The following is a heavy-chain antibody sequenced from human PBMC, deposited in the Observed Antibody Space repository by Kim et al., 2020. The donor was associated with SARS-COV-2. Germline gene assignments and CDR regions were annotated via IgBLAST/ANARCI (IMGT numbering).Heavy chain of an antibody. CDR1: GFTFSSYG. J-gene: IGHJ6*02. CDR2: IWYDGSNK. CDR3: ARDSYYYDSSGYYYSPWYYYGMDV. D-gene: IGHD3-22*01. Sequence: GGSLRLSCAASGFTFSSYGMHWVRQAPGKGLEWVAVIWYDGSNKYYADSVKGRFTISRDNSKNTLYLQMNSLRAEDTAVYHCARDSYYYDSSGYYYSPWYYYGMDVWGQGTTVTVSS. V-gene: IGHV3-33*08.